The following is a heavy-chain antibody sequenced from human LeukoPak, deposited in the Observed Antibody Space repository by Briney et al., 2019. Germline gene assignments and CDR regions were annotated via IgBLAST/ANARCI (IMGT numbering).Heavy chain of an antibody. J-gene: IGHJ5*02. CDR2: ISYDGSNK. Sequence: QPGGSLRLSCAASGFTFSSYAMNWVRQAPGKGLEWVALISYDGSNKNYADSVKGRFTISRDNSKNTLYLQMNSLRAEDTAVYYCAKDLGPYSNYGWFDPWGQGTLVTVSS. CDR3: AKDLGPYSNYGWFDP. D-gene: IGHD4-11*01. V-gene: IGHV3-30-3*01. CDR1: GFTFSSYA.